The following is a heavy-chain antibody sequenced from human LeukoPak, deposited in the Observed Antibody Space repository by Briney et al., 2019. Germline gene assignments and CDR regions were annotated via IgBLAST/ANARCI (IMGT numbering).Heavy chain of an antibody. J-gene: IGHJ4*02. CDR3: ARRLDFWSVDY. CDR2: IYYSGST. CDR1: GGSISSYY. V-gene: IGHV4-59*01. Sequence: SETLSLTCTVSGGSISSYYWSWIRQTPGKGLEWIGYIYYSGSTNYNPSLKSRVTISVDTSKNQFSLKLSSVTAADTAVYYCARRLDFWSVDYWGQGTLVTVSS. D-gene: IGHD3-3*01.